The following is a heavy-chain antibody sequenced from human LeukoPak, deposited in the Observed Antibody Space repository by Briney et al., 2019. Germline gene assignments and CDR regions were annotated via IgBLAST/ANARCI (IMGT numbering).Heavy chain of an antibody. CDR3: ATKKYSGSFYAF. V-gene: IGHV1-2*02. CDR1: GYSSTDYY. D-gene: IGHD1-26*01. J-gene: IGHJ4*02. Sequence: ASVKVSCKASGYSSTDYYIYWVRQAPGQGLEWMGWIEPNSGDTNYVQKFEGGVTMTRDTSISTAYMELSSLRSDDTAVYYCATKKYSGSFYAFWGQGTLVTVSS. CDR2: IEPNSGDT.